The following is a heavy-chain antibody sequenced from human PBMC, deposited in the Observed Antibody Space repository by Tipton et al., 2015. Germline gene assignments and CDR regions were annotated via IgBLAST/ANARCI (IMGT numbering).Heavy chain of an antibody. J-gene: IGHJ4*02. CDR3: ARDRFDTSGFPYYFDY. CDR1: GFTFSSYG. Sequence: SLRLSCVVSGFTFSSYGMHWVRQAPGKGLEWVAVIWYDGSNRLYADSVKGRFTISRDNSKNTLYLQMNSLRVEDTAVYYCARDRFDTSGFPYYFDYWGQGTLVTVSS. V-gene: IGHV3-33*01. CDR2: IWYDGSNR. D-gene: IGHD3-22*01.